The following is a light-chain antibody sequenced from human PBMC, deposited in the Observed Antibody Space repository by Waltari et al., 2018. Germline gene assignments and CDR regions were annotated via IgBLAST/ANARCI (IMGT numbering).Light chain of an antibody. J-gene: IGLJ3*02. Sequence: SYELTQPPSVSVSPGETAVINCFGAKMGAMYASWYRLKPGQSPVLLIYKDSRRPSGIPERFSGSNSGDKATLTISGAQALDEGDYYCLTSDAATGVFGGGTKLTVL. CDR2: KDS. V-gene: IGLV3-1*01. CDR1: KMGAMY. CDR3: LTSDAATGV.